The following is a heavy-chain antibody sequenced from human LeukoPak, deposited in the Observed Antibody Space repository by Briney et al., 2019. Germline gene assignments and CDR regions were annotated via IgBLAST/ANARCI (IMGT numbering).Heavy chain of an antibody. V-gene: IGHV3-23*01. J-gene: IGHJ4*02. Sequence: PGGSLRLSCAASGFTFSSYAMSWVRQAPGKGLEWVSVISDRGGSTYYADSVKGRFTLSRDNSKKTLYLQMHSLRAEDTAVYYCAKMAGVWGVVPPFDYWGQGTLVTVSS. CDR2: ISDRGGST. CDR1: GFTFSSYA. D-gene: IGHD3-10*01. CDR3: AKMAGVWGVVPPFDY.